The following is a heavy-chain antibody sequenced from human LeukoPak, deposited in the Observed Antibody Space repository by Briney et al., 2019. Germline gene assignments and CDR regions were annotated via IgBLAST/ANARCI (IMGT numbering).Heavy chain of an antibody. CDR1: GGSISPYY. CDR3: AREVRTWNYYFDY. J-gene: IGHJ4*02. D-gene: IGHD1-1*01. CDR2: IFYSGTT. V-gene: IGHV4-59*01. Sequence: PSETLSLTCTVSGGSISPYYWSWIRQPPGKGLEWIGYIFYSGTTNYNPSLKSRVTISVDTSKNHFSLKLSSVTAADTSVYYCAREVRTWNYYFDYWGQGTLVTVSS.